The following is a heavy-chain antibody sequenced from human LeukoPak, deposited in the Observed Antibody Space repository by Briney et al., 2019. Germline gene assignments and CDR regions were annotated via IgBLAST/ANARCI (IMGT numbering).Heavy chain of an antibody. CDR1: GGSISDYY. CDR3: ARDRYGDFEDY. D-gene: IGHD4-17*01. CDR2: IYSSGST. J-gene: IGHJ4*02. Sequence: SETLSLTCTVSGGSISDYYWSWIRQPAGKGLEWIGRIYSSGSTNYNPSLESRVTMSLDTSKNQFSLKLSSVTAADTAMYYCARDRYGDFEDYWGQGTLVTVSS. V-gene: IGHV4-4*07.